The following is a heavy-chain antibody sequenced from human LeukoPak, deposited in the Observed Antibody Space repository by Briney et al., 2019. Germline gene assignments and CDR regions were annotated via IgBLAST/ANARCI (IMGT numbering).Heavy chain of an antibody. CDR1: GISFGDYA. V-gene: IGHV3-23*01. Sequence: GRCLRLSCTASGISFGDYAMNWVRPAPGKGLEWVSGVSGSGGTTYYADSVQGRFTISRDNSKNTLYVQMNSLRVDDTAMYYCVKDSYYYDNSGYYYVKDHWGQGTLVTVSS. D-gene: IGHD3-22*01. CDR2: VSGSGGTT. J-gene: IGHJ4*02. CDR3: VKDSYYYDNSGYYYVKDH.